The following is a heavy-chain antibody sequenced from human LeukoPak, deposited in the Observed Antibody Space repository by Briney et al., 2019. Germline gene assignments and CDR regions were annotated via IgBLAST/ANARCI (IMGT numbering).Heavy chain of an antibody. V-gene: IGHV4-61*08. CDR3: ARVLDLSKRGLDAFDI. J-gene: IGHJ3*02. CDR2: VYYSGST. CDR1: GGSISSGDYY. Sequence: PSRTLSLTCTVSGGSISSGDYYWNWIRQHPGKGLEWIGYVYYSGSTNYNPSLKSRVTISVDTSKKQFSLKLSSATAADTAVYYCARVLDLSKRGLDAFDIWGQGTMVTVSS. D-gene: IGHD3-16*01.